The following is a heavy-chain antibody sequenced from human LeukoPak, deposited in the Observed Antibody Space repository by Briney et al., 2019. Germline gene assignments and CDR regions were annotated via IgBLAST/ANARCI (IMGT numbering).Heavy chain of an antibody. CDR2: ISSSSSTI. V-gene: IGHV3-48*04. CDR1: GFTFSSYS. J-gene: IGHJ4*02. CDR3: ARVAINDYGDYFDY. D-gene: IGHD4-17*01. Sequence: GGSLRLSCAASGFTFSSYSMNWVRQAPGKGLERVSYISSSSSTIYYADSVKGRFTISRDNAKNSLYLQMNSLRAEDTAVYYCARVAINDYGDYFDYWGQGTLVTVSS.